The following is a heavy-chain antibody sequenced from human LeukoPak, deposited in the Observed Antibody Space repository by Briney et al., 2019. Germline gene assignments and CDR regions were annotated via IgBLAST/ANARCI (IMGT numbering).Heavy chain of an antibody. D-gene: IGHD6-13*01. CDR3: AKETYSTSWQLDS. Sequence: PGGSLRLSCAASGFTFSSYEMNWVRQAPGKGLEWVSYISSSGTTKYYADSVKGRFTISRDNAKNTLYLQMNSLRSEDTAVYFCAKETYSTSWQLDSWGQGTLVTVSS. V-gene: IGHV3-48*03. CDR2: ISSSGTTK. J-gene: IGHJ4*02. CDR1: GFTFSSYE.